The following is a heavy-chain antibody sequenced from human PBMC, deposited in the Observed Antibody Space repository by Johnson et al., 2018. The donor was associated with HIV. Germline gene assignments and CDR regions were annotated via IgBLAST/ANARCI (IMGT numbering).Heavy chain of an antibody. CDR3: AREESIVVVIAIQAFDI. J-gene: IGHJ3*02. CDR2: ISYDGSNE. V-gene: IGHV3-30*04. D-gene: IGHD2-21*01. Sequence: QVQLMESGGGVVQPGRSLRLSCAASGFTFSSYAIHWVRQAPGKGLEWVAVISYDGSNEFYADSVKGRFTISRDNSKNTMYLQMNSLRAEDTAVYYCAREESIVVVIAIQAFDIWGQGTMVTVSS. CDR1: GFTFSSYA.